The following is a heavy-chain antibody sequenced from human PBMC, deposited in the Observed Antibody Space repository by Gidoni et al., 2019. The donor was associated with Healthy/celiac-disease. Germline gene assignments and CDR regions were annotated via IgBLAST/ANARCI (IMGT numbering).Heavy chain of an antibody. J-gene: IGHJ5*02. CDR1: GGSFSGYY. CDR2: INHSGST. Sequence: QVQLQQCGAGLLTPSATLSLTCAVYGGSFSGYYWSWIRQPPGKGLEWIGEINHSGSTNYNPSLKSRGTISVDTSKNQFSLKLSSVTAADTAVYDCARGGIFDPWGQGTLVTVSS. CDR3: ARGGIFDP. V-gene: IGHV4-34*01.